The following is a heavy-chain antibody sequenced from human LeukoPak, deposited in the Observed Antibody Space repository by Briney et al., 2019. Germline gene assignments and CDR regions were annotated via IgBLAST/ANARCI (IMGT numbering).Heavy chain of an antibody. J-gene: IGHJ4*02. CDR1: GFAFGEHG. V-gene: IGHV3-20*04. D-gene: IGHD2-2*01. CDR2: INWSGGST. CDR3: ARAPITSPFYFDS. Sequence: GGSLRLSCTASGFAFGEHGMSWVRQVPGKGLEWFSGINWSGGSTGYADPLRGRFTISRDNAKNSLYLQMDSLRAEDTALYYCARAPITSPFYFDSWGQGTLVTVSS.